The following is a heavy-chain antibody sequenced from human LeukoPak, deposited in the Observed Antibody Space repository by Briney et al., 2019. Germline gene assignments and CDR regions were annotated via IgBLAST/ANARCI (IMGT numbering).Heavy chain of an antibody. D-gene: IGHD3-10*01. CDR2: INSGGTDT. Sequence: QPGTSLRLSCAASGFTFGSFWMHWVRQAPGKGLMWVSRINSGGTDTVYADSVKGRFTSSRDNAKSTLYLQMNSLRAEDTALYYCVRGSSGPDIWGQGTMVTVSS. J-gene: IGHJ3*02. CDR1: GFTFGSFW. V-gene: IGHV3-74*01. CDR3: VRGSSGPDI.